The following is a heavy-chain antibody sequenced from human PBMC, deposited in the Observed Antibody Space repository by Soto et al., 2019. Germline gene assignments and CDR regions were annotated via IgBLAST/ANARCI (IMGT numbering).Heavy chain of an antibody. CDR2: IIPIFGTA. V-gene: IGHV1-69*01. CDR3: ARDGGGYSPFDY. CDR1: GGTFSSYA. Sequence: QVQLVQSGAEVKKPGSSVKVSCKASGGTFSSYAISWVRQAPGQGLEWMGGIIPIFGTANYAQKFQGRVTITEDDSTSTAYMEPSSLRSEEKAVYYCARDGGGYSPFDYWGQGTLVTVSS. J-gene: IGHJ4*02. D-gene: IGHD2-15*01.